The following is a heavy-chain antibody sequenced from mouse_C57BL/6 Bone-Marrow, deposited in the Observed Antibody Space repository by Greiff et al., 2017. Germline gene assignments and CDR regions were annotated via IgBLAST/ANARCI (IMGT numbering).Heavy chain of an antibody. CDR1: GFNIKDDY. D-gene: IGHD2-3*01. V-gene: IGHV14-4*01. CDR2: IDPEIVDT. J-gene: IGHJ2*01. Sequence: EVKLMESGAELVRPGASVKLSCTASGFNIKDDYIHWVKQRPEQGLEWIGWIDPEIVDTEYASKFQGKATITSDTSSNTAYLQLSSLTSEDTAVYYCSSFDGNYFDFWGQGTPLTVAS. CDR3: SSFDGNYFDF.